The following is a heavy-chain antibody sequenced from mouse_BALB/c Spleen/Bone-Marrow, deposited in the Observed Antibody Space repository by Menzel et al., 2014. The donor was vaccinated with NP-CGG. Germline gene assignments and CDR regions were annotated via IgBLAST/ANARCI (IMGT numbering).Heavy chain of an antibody. CDR2: INPDSRTI. CDR1: GFDFSRYW. J-gene: IGHJ3*01. V-gene: IGHV4-1*02. Sequence: DVKLVESGGGLVHPGGSLKLSCAASGFDFSRYWMGWVRQAPGKGLEWIGEINPDSRTINYTPSLKDKYIISRDNAKNTLYLQMSKVRSEDTALYYCSRLGYYGGFAYWGQGTLVTVSA. CDR3: SRLGYYGGFAY. D-gene: IGHD2-3*01.